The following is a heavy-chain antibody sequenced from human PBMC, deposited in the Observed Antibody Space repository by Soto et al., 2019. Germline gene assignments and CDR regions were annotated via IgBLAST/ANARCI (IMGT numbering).Heavy chain of an antibody. CDR2: IWYDGSNK. CDR1: GFTFSSYG. Sequence: PGGSLRLSCAASGFTFSSYGMHWVRQAPGKGLEWVAVIWYDGSNKYYADSVKGRFTISRDNSKNTLYLQMNSLRAEDTAVYYCARGQLLLSAWYFDLWGRGTLVTVSS. J-gene: IGHJ2*01. V-gene: IGHV3-33*01. CDR3: ARGQLLLSAWYFDL. D-gene: IGHD2-15*01.